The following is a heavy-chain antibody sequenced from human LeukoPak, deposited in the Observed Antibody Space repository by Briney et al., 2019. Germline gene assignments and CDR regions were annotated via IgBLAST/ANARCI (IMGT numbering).Heavy chain of an antibody. D-gene: IGHD1-20*01. V-gene: IGHV1-8*01. Sequence: ASVKVSCKASGYTFTSYDINWVRQATGQGLEWMGWMNPNSGNTGYAQKFQGRVTTTRNTSISTAYMELSSLRSEDTAVYYCARELQGDNWNDGVDYWGQGTLVTVSS. CDR3: ARELQGDNWNDGVDY. J-gene: IGHJ4*02. CDR2: MNPNSGNT. CDR1: GYTFTSYD.